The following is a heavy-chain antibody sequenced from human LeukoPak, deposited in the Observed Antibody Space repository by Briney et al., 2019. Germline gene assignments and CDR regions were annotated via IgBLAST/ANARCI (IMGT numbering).Heavy chain of an antibody. D-gene: IGHD6-13*01. CDR1: GFTFNTYA. Sequence: GGSLRLSCAASGFTFNTYAMSWVRQAPGKGLEWVSAISGSGGTTYYADSVKGRFTISRDNSNNTLYLQMNSLRAEDTAVYYCAMYSTPPFIDYWARGTLVSVSS. CDR3: AMYSTPPFIDY. V-gene: IGHV3-23*01. CDR2: ISGSGGTT. J-gene: IGHJ4*02.